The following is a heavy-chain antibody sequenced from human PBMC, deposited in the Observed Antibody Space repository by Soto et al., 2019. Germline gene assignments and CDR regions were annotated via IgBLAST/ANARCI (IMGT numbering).Heavy chain of an antibody. J-gene: IGHJ4*02. CDR1: GFTFSSYS. Sequence: GGSLRLSCAASGFTFSSYSMNWVRQAPGKGLEWVSSISISSSYIYYADSVKGRFTISRDNAKNSLYLQMNSLRAEDTAVYYCARDPLSSSCPRDFDYWGQGTLVTLSS. V-gene: IGHV3-21*01. CDR2: ISISSSYI. D-gene: IGHD6-13*01. CDR3: ARDPLSSSCPRDFDY.